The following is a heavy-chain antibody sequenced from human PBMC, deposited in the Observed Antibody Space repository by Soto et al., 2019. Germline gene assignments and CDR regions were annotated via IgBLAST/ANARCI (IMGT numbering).Heavy chain of an antibody. V-gene: IGHV1-2*02. J-gene: IGHJ6*02. CDR3: ARETGDTRHYYYGMDV. CDR2: INPNSGGT. D-gene: IGHD1-26*01. CDR1: GYTFTGYY. Sequence: ASVKVSCKASGYTFTGYYMHWVRQAPGQGLEWMGWINPNSGGTNYAQKFQGRVTMTRDTSISTAYMELSRLRSDDTAVYYCARETGDTRHYYYGMDVWGQGTTVTVYS.